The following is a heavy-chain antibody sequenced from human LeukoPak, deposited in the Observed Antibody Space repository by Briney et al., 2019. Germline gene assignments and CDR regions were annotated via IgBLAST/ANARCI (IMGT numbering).Heavy chain of an antibody. CDR1: GFTFFEYS. CDR3: AKDYSSSSLHFDY. D-gene: IGHD6-13*01. J-gene: IGHJ4*02. Sequence: PGGSLRLSCAASGFTFFEYSMHWVREDPGKGLEWVELISYDGSTKYYADSVKGGFTISKDNSKSTLYLQMNSLRVEDTAVYYCAKDYSSSSLHFDYWGQGTLVTVSS. V-gene: IGHV3-30*18. CDR2: ISYDGSTK.